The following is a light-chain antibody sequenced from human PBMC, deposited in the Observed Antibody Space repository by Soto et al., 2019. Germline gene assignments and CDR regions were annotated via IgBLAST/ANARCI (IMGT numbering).Light chain of an antibody. CDR1: QSLSSNY. CDR3: HQYDNAPFT. Sequence: EIVLTQSPGTLSLSPGERATLSCRASQSLSSNYLAWYQQRPGQSPRLLVYGASSRATGIPDRFSGSGFGTDFALTISRLEHEDSAVYYCHQYDNAPFTFGPGTRVGIK. J-gene: IGKJ3*01. CDR2: GAS. V-gene: IGKV3-20*01.